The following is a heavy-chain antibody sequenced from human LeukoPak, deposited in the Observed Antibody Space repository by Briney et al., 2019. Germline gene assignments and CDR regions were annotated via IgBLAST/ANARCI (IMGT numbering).Heavy chain of an antibody. J-gene: IGHJ4*02. D-gene: IGHD1-26*01. CDR3: ARSRGGATLGY. CDR2: IKEDGSEK. CDR1: GFTFKTYW. Sequence: GGSLRLSCAASGFTFKTYWMHWVRQAPGKGLEWVANIKEDGSEKYYVGSVKGRFTISRDNAKNSLYLQMNSLRAEDTAVYYCARSRGGATLGYWGQGTLVTVSS. V-gene: IGHV3-7*03.